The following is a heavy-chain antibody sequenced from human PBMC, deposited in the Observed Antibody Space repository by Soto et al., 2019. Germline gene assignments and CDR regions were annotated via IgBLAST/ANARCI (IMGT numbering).Heavy chain of an antibody. V-gene: IGHV1-18*01. J-gene: IGHJ4*02. Sequence: QVQLVQSGAEVKKPGASVKVSCKASGYTFTNFGISWVRQAPGQGLEWMGWISAYNGNTNYAQNLQGRVTMTTDTSTRTAYMELRSLSYDDTAVYYWVRGVTPIDSWGQGTLVTVSS. CDR2: ISAYNGNT. CDR3: VRGVTPIDS. CDR1: GYTFTNFG. D-gene: IGHD2-21*02.